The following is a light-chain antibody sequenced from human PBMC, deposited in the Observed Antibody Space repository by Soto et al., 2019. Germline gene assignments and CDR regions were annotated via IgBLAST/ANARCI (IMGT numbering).Light chain of an antibody. V-gene: IGLV3-1*01. CDR3: LAWDSSIGV. J-gene: IGLJ2*01. CDR2: QNN. CDR1: KLGDKY. Sequence: SYELTQPPSVSVSPGQTASITCSGDKLGDKYACWYQKKPGQSPVMVIYQNNKRPSGIPERFSGSNSGNTATLTISTTQVMDEADYYCLAWDSSIGVFGGGTKVTVL.